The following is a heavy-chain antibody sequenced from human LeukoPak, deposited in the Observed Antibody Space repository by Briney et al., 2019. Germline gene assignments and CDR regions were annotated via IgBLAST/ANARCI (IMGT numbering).Heavy chain of an antibody. CDR3: GRPLQRGSWTQRALDY. V-gene: IGHV1-8*01. CDR1: GYTFTSYD. J-gene: IGHJ4*02. CDR2: MNPNSGNA. Sequence: ASVKVSCKASGYTFTSYDTSWVRQATGQGLGWMGWMNPNSGNAGYAQRFQGRVNMTRNNSISTAYMELTSLRSEDTAVYYCGRPLQRGSWTQRALDYWGQGTLVTVSS. D-gene: IGHD3-10*01.